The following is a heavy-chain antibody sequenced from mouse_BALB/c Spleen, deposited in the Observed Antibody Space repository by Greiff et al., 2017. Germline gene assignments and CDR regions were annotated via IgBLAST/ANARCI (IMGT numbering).Heavy chain of an antibody. CDR3: ARRYYGNYVGAMDY. Sequence: EVKLVESGGGLVQPGGSLKLSCAASGFDFSRYWMSWVRQAPGKGLEWIGEINPDSSTINYTPSLKDKFIISRDNAKNTLYLQMSKVRSEDTALYYCARRYYGNYVGAMDYWGQGTSVTVSS. V-gene: IGHV4-1*02. CDR2: INPDSSTI. J-gene: IGHJ4*01. D-gene: IGHD2-1*01. CDR1: GFDFSRYW.